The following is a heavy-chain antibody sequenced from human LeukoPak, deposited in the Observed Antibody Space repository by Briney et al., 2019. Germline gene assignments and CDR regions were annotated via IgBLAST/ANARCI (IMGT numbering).Heavy chain of an antibody. CDR3: ARTTYNSGWYDY. CDR2: IYYIGST. V-gene: IGHV4-59*13. Sequence: SETLSLTCTVSGGSTSSYCWSWIRQPPGKGLDWIGYIYYIGSTNYNPSLKSRVTISVDTFKNQFSLKLSSVTAADTAVYYCARTTYNSGWYDYWGQGTLVTVSS. J-gene: IGHJ4*02. D-gene: IGHD6-19*01. CDR1: GGSTSSYC.